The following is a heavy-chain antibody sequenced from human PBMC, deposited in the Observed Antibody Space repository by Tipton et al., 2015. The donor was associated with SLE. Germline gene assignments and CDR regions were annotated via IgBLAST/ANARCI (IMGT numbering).Heavy chain of an antibody. Sequence: QLVQSGAEVKKPGASVKVSCKASGYTFTTYYIHWVRQAPGQGLEWMGIIYPSGGSTTYARKFQGRVTMTRDTSTSTVYMELSSLRSEDTAVYYCARSYSSRRGEAFDIWGQGTRVTVSS. CDR3: ARSYSSRRGEAFDI. CDR2: IYPSGGST. D-gene: IGHD6-13*01. J-gene: IGHJ3*02. V-gene: IGHV1-46*01. CDR1: GYTFTTYY.